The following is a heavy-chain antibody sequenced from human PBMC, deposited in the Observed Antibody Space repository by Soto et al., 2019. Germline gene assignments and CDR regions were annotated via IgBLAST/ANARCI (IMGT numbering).Heavy chain of an antibody. J-gene: IGHJ3*02. CDR3: ARVPGYYDFWSGSGTDAFDI. CDR2: ISSSSSYI. V-gene: IGHV3-21*01. Sequence: GGSLRLSCAASGFTFSSYSMNWVRQAPGKGLEWVSSISSSSSYIYYADSVKGRFTISRENAKNSLYLQMNSLRAEDTAVYYCARVPGYYDFWSGSGTDAFDIWGQGTMVTVSS. D-gene: IGHD3-3*01. CDR1: GFTFSSYS.